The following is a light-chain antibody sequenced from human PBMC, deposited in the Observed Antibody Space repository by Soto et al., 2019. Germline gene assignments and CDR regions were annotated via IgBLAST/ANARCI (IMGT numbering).Light chain of an antibody. Sequence: QSALTQPPSASGTPGQRVTISCSGSSSNIGSNYIYWYQQIPGTAPTIVIYTNNQRPSGVPDRFSGSKSGTSASLAISGLRSEDEAVYYCAAWDDRLSGPVFGGGTKLTFL. V-gene: IGLV1-47*02. CDR1: SSNIGSNY. J-gene: IGLJ2*01. CDR2: TNN. CDR3: AAWDDRLSGPV.